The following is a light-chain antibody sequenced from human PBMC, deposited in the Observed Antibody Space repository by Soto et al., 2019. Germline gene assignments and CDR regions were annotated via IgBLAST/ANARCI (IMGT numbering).Light chain of an antibody. CDR3: QQSYSTPIS. CDR1: QSISRY. Sequence: DIQMTQSPSSLSASAGDRITSTCRASQSISRYLNWYQQKPGKAPKLLIYGASSLQSGVPSRFSGSGSGTDFTLTIRSLQPADIATYYCQQSYSTPISFGGGTKVEIK. V-gene: IGKV1-39*01. J-gene: IGKJ4*01. CDR2: GAS.